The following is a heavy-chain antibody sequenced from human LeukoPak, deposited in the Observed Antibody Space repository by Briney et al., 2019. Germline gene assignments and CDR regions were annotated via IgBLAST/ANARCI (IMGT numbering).Heavy chain of an antibody. J-gene: IGHJ4*02. CDR2: ISSSRSYI. Sequence: GGSLRLSCAASGFTFSSYSMNWVRQAPGKGLEWVSSISSSRSYIYYADSVKGRFTISRGNAKNSLYLQMNSLRAEDTAVYYCARDRGRWSAGCDYWGQGTLVTVSS. V-gene: IGHV3-21*01. CDR1: GFTFSSYS. CDR3: ARDRGRWSAGCDY. D-gene: IGHD3-3*01.